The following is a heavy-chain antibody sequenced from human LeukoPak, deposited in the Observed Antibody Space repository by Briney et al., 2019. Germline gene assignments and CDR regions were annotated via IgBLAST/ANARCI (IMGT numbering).Heavy chain of an antibody. CDR3: ARASGDLGYYYGMDV. Sequence: ASVKVSCKASGYTFTSYGISWVRQAPGQGLEWMGWISAYNGNTNYAQKLQGRVTMTTDTSTSTAYMELRSLRSDDTAVYYCARASGDLGYYYGMDVWGQGTTVTVSS. D-gene: IGHD7-27*01. CDR1: GYTFTSYG. V-gene: IGHV1-18*01. J-gene: IGHJ6*02. CDR2: ISAYNGNT.